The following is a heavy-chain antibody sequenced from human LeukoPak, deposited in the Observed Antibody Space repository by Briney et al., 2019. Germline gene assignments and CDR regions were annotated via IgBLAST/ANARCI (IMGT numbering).Heavy chain of an antibody. D-gene: IGHD2-2*01. J-gene: IGHJ5*02. CDR2: INWNGGST. Sequence: RGSLRLSCAASGFTFSNFSMNWVRQAPGKGLEWVSGINWNGGSTGYADSVKGRFTISRDNAKNSLYLQMNSLRAEDTALYYCARGTIVVVPATGVWFDPWGQGTLVTVSS. CDR3: ARGTIVVVPATGVWFDP. V-gene: IGHV3-20*04. CDR1: GFTFSNFS.